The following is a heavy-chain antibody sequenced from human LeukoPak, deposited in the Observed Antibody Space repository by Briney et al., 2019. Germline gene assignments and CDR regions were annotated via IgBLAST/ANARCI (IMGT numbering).Heavy chain of an antibody. V-gene: IGHV3-23*01. CDR2: ISGSGGST. D-gene: IGHD3-22*01. Sequence: GGSLRLSCAASGFTFSSYAMSWVRQAPGEGLEWVSAISGSGGSTYYADSVKGRFTISRDNSKNTLYLQMNSLRAEDTAVYYCAKGGGETYYYDSSGYYYPFYWGQGTLVTVSS. J-gene: IGHJ4*02. CDR1: GFTFSSYA. CDR3: AKGGGETYYYDSSGYYYPFY.